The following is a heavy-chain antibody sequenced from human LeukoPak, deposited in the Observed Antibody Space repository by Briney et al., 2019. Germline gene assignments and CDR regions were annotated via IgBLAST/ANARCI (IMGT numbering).Heavy chain of an antibody. V-gene: IGHV3-30*02. J-gene: IGHJ4*02. CDR2: IWYDGSNK. Sequence: PGGSLRLSCAASGFTFSNYGMHWVRQVPGKGLDWVAFIWYDGSNKYYADSVKGRFTISRDNSKNTLFLQVDSLRGEDTALYYCAKLGGDFWGQGTLVTVSS. CDR1: GFTFSNYG. CDR3: AKLGGDF.